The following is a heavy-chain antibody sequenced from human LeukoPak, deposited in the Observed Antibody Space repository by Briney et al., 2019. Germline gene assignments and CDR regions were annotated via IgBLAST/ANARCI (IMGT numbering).Heavy chain of an antibody. V-gene: IGHV4-34*01. Sequence: SETLSFTCAVYGGSFSGYYWSWIRQPPGKGLEWIGEINHSGSTNYNPSLKSRVTISVDTSKNQFSLKLSSVTAADTAVYYCWGSGTPSTTDYFDYWGQGTLVTVSS. CDR2: INHSGST. D-gene: IGHD3-10*01. CDR3: WGSGTPSTTDYFDY. J-gene: IGHJ4*02. CDR1: GGSFSGYY.